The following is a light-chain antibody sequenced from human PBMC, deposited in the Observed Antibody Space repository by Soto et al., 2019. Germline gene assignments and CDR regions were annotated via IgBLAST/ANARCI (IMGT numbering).Light chain of an antibody. CDR1: QSVRSSY. J-gene: IGKJ4*01. CDR3: QQYGNSPT. CDR2: GAS. Sequence: EIVLTQSPGTLSLSPGERATLSCRASQSVRSSYLAWYQQKPGQAPRLLLYGASSRATGIPDRFSGGGSGTDFTLTTSRLEPEDLAVYYCQQYGNSPTFGGGTKVEIK. V-gene: IGKV3-20*01.